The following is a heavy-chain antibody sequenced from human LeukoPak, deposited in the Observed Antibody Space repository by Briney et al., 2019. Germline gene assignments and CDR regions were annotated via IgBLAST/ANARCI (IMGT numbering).Heavy chain of an antibody. V-gene: IGHV4-59*06. CDR1: GGSISSYY. Sequence: PSETLSLTCTVSGGSISSYYWSWIRQPPGKGLEWIGYIYYSGSTYYNPSLKSRVTISVDTPKNQFSLKLSSVTAADTAVYYCARVREQQLVFDYWGQGTLVTVSS. CDR3: ARVREQQLVFDY. CDR2: IYYSGST. J-gene: IGHJ4*02. D-gene: IGHD6-13*01.